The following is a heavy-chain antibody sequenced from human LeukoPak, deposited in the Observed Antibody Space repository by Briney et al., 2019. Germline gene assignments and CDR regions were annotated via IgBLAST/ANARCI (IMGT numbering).Heavy chain of an antibody. V-gene: IGHV3-48*03. CDR3: ARGPEDYGDYDGLIDY. J-gene: IGHJ4*02. Sequence: GGSLRLSCAASGFTFSSYEMNWVRQAPGKGLEWVSYISSSGSTIYYADSVKGRFTISRDNAKNSLYLQMNSLRAEDTAVYYCARGPEDYGDYDGLIDYWGQGTLVTVSS. CDR2: ISSSGSTI. D-gene: IGHD4-17*01. CDR1: GFTFSSYE.